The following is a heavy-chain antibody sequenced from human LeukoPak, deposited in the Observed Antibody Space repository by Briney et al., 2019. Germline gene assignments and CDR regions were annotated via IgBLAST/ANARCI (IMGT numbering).Heavy chain of an antibody. CDR2: ISYDGSNK. D-gene: IGHD1-20*01. Sequence: GRSLRLSCAASGFTFSSYAMHWVRQAPGKGLEWVAVISYDGSNKYYADSVKGRFTISRDNSKNTLYLQMNSLRAEDTAVYYCARGITGHFDYWGQGTLVTVSS. V-gene: IGHV3-30-3*01. J-gene: IGHJ4*02. CDR3: ARGITGHFDY. CDR1: GFTFSSYA.